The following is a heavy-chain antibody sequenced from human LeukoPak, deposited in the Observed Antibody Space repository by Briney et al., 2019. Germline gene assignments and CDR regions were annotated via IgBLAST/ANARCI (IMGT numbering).Heavy chain of an antibody. D-gene: IGHD1-1*01. CDR1: GFPLSSYS. CDR3: VRVKGTYFDY. J-gene: IGHJ4*02. Sequence: PGGSLRLSCAASGFPLSSYSMNWVRQAPGKGLEWISYISASGSAIYYVDSVKGRVTVSRDNARNSLFLQMDSPRAEDTAVYYCVRVKGTYFDYWGPGTLATVSS. V-gene: IGHV3-48*01. CDR2: ISASGSAI.